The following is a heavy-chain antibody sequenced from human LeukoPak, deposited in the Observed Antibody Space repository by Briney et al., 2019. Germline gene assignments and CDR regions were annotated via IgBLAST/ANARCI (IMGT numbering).Heavy chain of an antibody. CDR1: GFTFSSYS. D-gene: IGHD1-26*01. CDR3: ARVRLTESGTY. V-gene: IGHV3-66*01. Sequence: GGSLRLSCAASGFTFSSYSMNWVRQAPGRALEWVSVIYSGGSTYYADSVKGRFAISRDNSKNTVYLQMNSPRAEDTAVYYCARVRLTESGTYWGQGTLVTVSS. J-gene: IGHJ4*02. CDR2: IYSGGST.